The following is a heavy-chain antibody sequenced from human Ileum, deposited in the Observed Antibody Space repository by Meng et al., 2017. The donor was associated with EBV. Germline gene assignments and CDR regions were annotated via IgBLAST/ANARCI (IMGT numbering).Heavy chain of an antibody. D-gene: IGHD1-26*01. CDR3: ARDLRVGGAFDY. J-gene: IGHJ4*02. CDR2: VNYNGDS. CDR1: GASVTSSGYY. Sequence: QVQLQPSGPVRVRPSETLSLTFTVSGASVTSSGYYWSWLRQSPGKGLEWLGYVNYNGDSTYNPSLKSRVTIFIDTSKKQFYLNLTSATAADTAIYYCARDLRVGGAFDYWGQGTLVTVSS. V-gene: IGHV4-61*08.